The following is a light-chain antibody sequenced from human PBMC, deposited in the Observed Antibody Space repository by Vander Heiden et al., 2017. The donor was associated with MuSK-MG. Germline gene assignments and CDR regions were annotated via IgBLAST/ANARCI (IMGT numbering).Light chain of an antibody. CDR2: GAS. Sequence: EIVLRQSPSTLSLSTGERATLSCWASQGVRRSSLALYQQKPGQAPRLLIYGASSRATGIPDRFSGSGSRTDFTLSISRLEPEDFAVYNCQQEGSSPRTFGQGTKLEIK. CDR3: QQEGSSPRT. J-gene: IGKJ1*01. V-gene: IGKV3-20*01. CDR1: QGVRRSS.